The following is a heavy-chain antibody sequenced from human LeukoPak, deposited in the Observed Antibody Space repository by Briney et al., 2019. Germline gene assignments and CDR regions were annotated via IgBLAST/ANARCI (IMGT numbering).Heavy chain of an antibody. D-gene: IGHD1-26*01. Sequence: SYDGSNKYYADSVKGRFTISRDNSKNTLYLQMNSLRAEDTAVYYCARDRGSYYVWYYFDYWGQGTLVTVSS. J-gene: IGHJ4*02. CDR2: SYDGSNK. CDR3: ARDRGSYYVWYYFDY. V-gene: IGHV3-30-3*01.